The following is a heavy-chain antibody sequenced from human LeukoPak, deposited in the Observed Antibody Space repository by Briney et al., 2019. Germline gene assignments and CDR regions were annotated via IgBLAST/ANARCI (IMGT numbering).Heavy chain of an antibody. V-gene: IGHV1-69*04. J-gene: IGHJ4*02. CDR1: GGTFSSYA. Sequence: GASVKVSCKASGGTFSSYAISWVRQAPGQGLEWMGRIIPILGIANYAQKFQGRVTIAADKSTSTAYMELRSLRSDDTAVYYCARDRPNIAVAGRKGYYYFDYWGQGTLVTVSS. CDR3: ARDRPNIAVAGRKGYYYFDY. D-gene: IGHD6-19*01. CDR2: IIPILGIA.